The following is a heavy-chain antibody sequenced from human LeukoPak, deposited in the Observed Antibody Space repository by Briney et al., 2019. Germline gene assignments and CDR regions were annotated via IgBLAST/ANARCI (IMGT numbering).Heavy chain of an antibody. Sequence: GGSLRLSCAASGFTFTSDAMNWVRQVPGKGLEWVSGISGSGDSTNYADSVKGRFTISRDSSENTLYLQMNSLRAEGTAVYYCAKDAFVSGWYYFDYWGQGLLVTVSS. V-gene: IGHV3-23*01. CDR3: AKDAFVSGWYYFDY. CDR2: ISGSGDST. J-gene: IGHJ4*02. D-gene: IGHD6-19*01. CDR1: GFTFTSDA.